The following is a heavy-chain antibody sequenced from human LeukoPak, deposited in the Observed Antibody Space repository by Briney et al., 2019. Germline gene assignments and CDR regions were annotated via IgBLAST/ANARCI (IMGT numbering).Heavy chain of an antibody. Sequence: SETLSLTCTVSGGSINSYYWSWIRQPPGKGLEWIGYISYSGSTNYNPSLKSRVTMSVDTSKNQFSLKLSSVTAADTAVYYCARGPPPDFDCWGQGTLVTVSS. CDR2: ISYSGST. CDR3: ARGPPPDFDC. CDR1: GGSINSYY. V-gene: IGHV4-59*12. J-gene: IGHJ4*02.